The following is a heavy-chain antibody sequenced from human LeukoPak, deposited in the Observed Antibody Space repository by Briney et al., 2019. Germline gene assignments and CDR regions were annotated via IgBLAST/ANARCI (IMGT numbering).Heavy chain of an antibody. D-gene: IGHD3-10*01. Sequence: PSETLSLTCAVSGGSISSSNWWSWVRQPPGKGLEWIGEIYHSGSTNYNPSLKSRVTISVDTSKDEFSLNLSSVTAADTAVYYCARHPPLVRGSVESAFDIWGQGTMVTVSS. CDR1: GGSISSSNW. CDR2: IYHSGST. CDR3: ARHPPLVRGSVESAFDI. V-gene: IGHV4-4*02. J-gene: IGHJ3*02.